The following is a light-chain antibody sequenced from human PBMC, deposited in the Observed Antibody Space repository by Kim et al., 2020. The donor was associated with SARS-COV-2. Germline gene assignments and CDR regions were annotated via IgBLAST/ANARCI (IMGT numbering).Light chain of an antibody. J-gene: IGKJ2*01. CDR3: QQYGSLPYT. CDR1: QSVSSNY. CDR2: GAS. V-gene: IGKV3-20*01. Sequence: EIVLTQSPGTLSLSPGERATLSCRASQSVSSNYLAWYQQRPGQAPRLLINGASSRATGIPDRFSGSGSGTDFTLTISRLEPEDFAVYHCQQYGSLPYTFGQGTKLEI.